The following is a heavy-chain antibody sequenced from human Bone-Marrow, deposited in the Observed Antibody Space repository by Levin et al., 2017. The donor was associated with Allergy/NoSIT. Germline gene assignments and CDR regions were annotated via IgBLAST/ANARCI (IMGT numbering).Heavy chain of an antibody. CDR2: VKSKTSAGTR. J-gene: IGHJ4*02. Sequence: LSLTCAASGFSFSSAWLTYFRQAPGKGLEWVGRVKSKTSAGTRDYATPVKGRFTISRDDSNNMVYLQMNSLKFEDTGVYYCVADVSEVGYGEFDYWGQGTLVTVSS. V-gene: IGHV3-15*01. D-gene: IGHD3-22*01. CDR1: GFSFSSAW. CDR3: VADVSEVGYGEFDY.